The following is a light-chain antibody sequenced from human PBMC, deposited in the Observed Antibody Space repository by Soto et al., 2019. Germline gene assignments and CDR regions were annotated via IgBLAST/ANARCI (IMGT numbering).Light chain of an antibody. CDR1: SNDVGGYNY. Sequence: QSALTQPASVSGSPGQSITISCTGTSNDVGGYNYVSWYQQHPGKAPKVMIYEVSNRPSGVSNRLSGSKSGNTASLTISGLQAEDEADYYCSSYTTRITLVFGGGTKLTVL. CDR3: SSYTTRITLV. CDR2: EVS. J-gene: IGLJ2*01. V-gene: IGLV2-14*01.